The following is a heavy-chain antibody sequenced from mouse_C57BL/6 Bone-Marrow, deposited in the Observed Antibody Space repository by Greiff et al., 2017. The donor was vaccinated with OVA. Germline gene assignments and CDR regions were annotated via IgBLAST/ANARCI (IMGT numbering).Heavy chain of an antibody. J-gene: IGHJ1*03. CDR3: ARRLLKYFDV. V-gene: IGHV1-7*01. CDR1: GYTFTSYW. D-gene: IGHD2-3*01. Sequence: QVQLQQSGAELAKPGASVTLSCKASGYTFTSYWIPWVTQRPGQGLEWIGYINPSSGYTKYNQKFKDTATLTAAKSSSTAYMQQSSVTYEDSAVYYCARRLLKYFDVWGTGNTVTVAS. CDR2: INPSSGYT.